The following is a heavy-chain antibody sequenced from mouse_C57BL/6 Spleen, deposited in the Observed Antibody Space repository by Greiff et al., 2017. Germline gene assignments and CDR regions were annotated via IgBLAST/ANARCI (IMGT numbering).Heavy chain of an antibody. V-gene: IGHV1-54*01. CDR3: ARYYLGYFDY. Sequence: VQLQQSGAELVRPGTSVKVSCKASGYAFTNYLIEWVKQRPGQGLEWIGVINPGSGGTNYNEKFKGKATLTADKSSSTAYMQLSSLTSEASAVYFCARYYLGYFDYWGQGTTLTVSS. CDR2: INPGSGGT. D-gene: IGHD1-1*01. J-gene: IGHJ2*01. CDR1: GYAFTNYL.